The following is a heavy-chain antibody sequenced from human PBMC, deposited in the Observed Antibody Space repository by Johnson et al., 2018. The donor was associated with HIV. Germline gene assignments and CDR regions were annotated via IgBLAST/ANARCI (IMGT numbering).Heavy chain of an antibody. Sequence: QVQLVESGGGVVQPGRSLRLSCEASGFTFSNYDMHWVRQAPRKGLEWVSLIYSGGSTYYADSVKGRFTISRDNSKNSLYLQMDNLRAEDSAVYYCTRDVVYSSPHDAFDIWGQGTVVTVSS. CDR2: IYSGGST. J-gene: IGHJ3*02. D-gene: IGHD6-13*01. CDR1: GFTFSNYD. CDR3: TRDVVYSSPHDAFDI. V-gene: IGHV3-NL1*01.